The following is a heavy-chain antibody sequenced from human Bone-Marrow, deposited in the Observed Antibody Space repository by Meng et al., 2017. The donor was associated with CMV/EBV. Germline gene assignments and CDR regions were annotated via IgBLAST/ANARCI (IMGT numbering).Heavy chain of an antibody. J-gene: IGHJ4*02. V-gene: IGHV1-2*02. Sequence: ASVKVSCKPSGGTFSDFAIHWVRLAPGQGLEWMGRIIPHRGDTNYAQQFQGRVTLTRDTSINTGYMELTRLTSDDTAVYYCARDNNWGPDYWSQGTLVTVSS. CDR1: GGTFSDFA. D-gene: IGHD7-27*01. CDR3: ARDNNWGPDY. CDR2: IIPHRGDT.